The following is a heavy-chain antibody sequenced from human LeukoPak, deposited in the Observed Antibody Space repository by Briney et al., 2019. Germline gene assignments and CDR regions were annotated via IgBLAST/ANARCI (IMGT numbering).Heavy chain of an antibody. Sequence: SETLSLTCAVYGGSFSGYYWSFIRQPPGKGLEWIGEINHSGSTNYHPSLKSRVTILLDTSKNQFSLKVNSVTAADTAVYHCARVSLFGDPDYYYHMDVWGKGTTVTVSS. J-gene: IGHJ6*03. D-gene: IGHD2-21*02. CDR2: INHSGST. CDR3: ARVSLFGDPDYYYHMDV. CDR1: GGSFSGYY. V-gene: IGHV4-34*01.